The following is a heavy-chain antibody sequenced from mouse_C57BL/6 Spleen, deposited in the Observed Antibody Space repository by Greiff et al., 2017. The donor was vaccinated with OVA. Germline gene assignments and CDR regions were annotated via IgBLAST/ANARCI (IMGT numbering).Heavy chain of an antibody. CDR1: GFTFTDYY. CDR3: ARPRDGYYAMDY. V-gene: IGHV7-3*01. CDR2: IRNKANGYTT. Sequence: EVQVVESGGGLVQPGGSLSLSCAASGFTFTDYYMSWVRQPPGKALEWLGFIRNKANGYTTEYSASVKGRFTISRDNSQSILYLQMNALRAEDSATYYCARPRDGYYAMDYWGQGTSVTVSS. D-gene: IGHD3-1*01. J-gene: IGHJ4*01.